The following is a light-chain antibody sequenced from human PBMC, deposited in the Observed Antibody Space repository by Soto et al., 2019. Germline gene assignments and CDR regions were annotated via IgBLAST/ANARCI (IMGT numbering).Light chain of an antibody. V-gene: IGKV3-20*01. Sequence: EIVLTQSPGILSLSPGERATLSCRASQSVNSLFFGWHQQKPGQAPRLLIYGTTNRAAGIPDRFSGSGSGTDFTLTISRLEPEDSAVYFCQQYGISPKTFGQGTKVEIK. J-gene: IGKJ1*01. CDR1: QSVNSLF. CDR3: QQYGISPKT. CDR2: GTT.